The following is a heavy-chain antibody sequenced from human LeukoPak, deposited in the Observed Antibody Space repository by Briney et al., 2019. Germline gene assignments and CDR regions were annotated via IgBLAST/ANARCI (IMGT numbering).Heavy chain of an antibody. D-gene: IGHD3-10*01. Sequence: PGGSLRLSCAASGFTFSSYAMSWVRQAPGEGLEWVSAIGDSGGSTYYADSVRGRITISRDNSKNTLYLQMNSLRAEDTAIYYCAKTGLKVPRSYFDYWGQGALVTVSS. CDR1: GFTFSSYA. CDR3: AKTGLKVPRSYFDY. CDR2: IGDSGGST. V-gene: IGHV3-23*01. J-gene: IGHJ4*02.